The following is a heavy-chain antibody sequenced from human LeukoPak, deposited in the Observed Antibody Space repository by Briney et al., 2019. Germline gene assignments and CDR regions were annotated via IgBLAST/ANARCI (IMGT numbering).Heavy chain of an antibody. CDR3: VKDLSSWLPGVFDY. Sequence: GGSLRLSCAASGFPFSRYSMSWVRQAPGKGLEWVSGIVGTTGTTYYADSVMGRFAISRDKSKNTLYLEMNSLRAEDTAVYYCVKDLSSWLPGVFDYWGQGTLVTVSS. CDR1: GFPFSRYS. J-gene: IGHJ4*02. D-gene: IGHD6-13*01. V-gene: IGHV3-23*01. CDR2: IVGTTGTT.